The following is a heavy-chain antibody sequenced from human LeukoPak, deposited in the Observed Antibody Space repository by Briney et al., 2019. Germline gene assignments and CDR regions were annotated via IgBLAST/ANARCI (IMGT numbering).Heavy chain of an antibody. CDR1: GFKVTNDY. V-gene: IGHV3-66*01. CDR3: ATDVRSSPLGF. J-gene: IGHJ4*01. CDR2: IYSGGST. D-gene: IGHD6-13*01. Sequence: GGSLRLSCAVSGFKVTNDYMNWFRQAPGKGLEWVSIIYSGGSTYYADSVKGRFTISRDSSNNTLFPQMSNLRADDSGLYYCATDVRSSPLGFWGHGTLVTVSS.